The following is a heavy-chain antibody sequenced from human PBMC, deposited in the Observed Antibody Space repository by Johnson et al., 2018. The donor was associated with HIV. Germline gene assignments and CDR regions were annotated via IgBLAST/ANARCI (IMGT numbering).Heavy chain of an antibody. CDR2: ISYDGSNK. V-gene: IGHV3-30*14. CDR3: ARPRWGSSMMQGAFDI. CDR1: GFTFSSYA. Sequence: QVQLVESGGGVVWPGGSLRLSCAASGFTFSSYAMHWVRQAPGKGLEWVAVISYDGSNKYYADSVKGRFTIARDNSKNTLYLQMNSLRAEDTAVYYCARPRWGSSMMQGAFDIWGQGTMVTVSS. D-gene: IGHD2-2*01. J-gene: IGHJ3*02.